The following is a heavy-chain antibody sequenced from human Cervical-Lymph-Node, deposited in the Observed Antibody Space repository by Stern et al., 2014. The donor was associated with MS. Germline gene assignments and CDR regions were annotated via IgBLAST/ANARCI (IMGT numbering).Heavy chain of an antibody. V-gene: IGHV3-23*04. Sequence: EVQLVESGGGLVQPGGSLRLSCAGSGFTLRNFAMTWIRQAPGKGLEWVSGSGSDGGAHYAESVMGRFTISRDNSKNTLYLQMDRLTVEDTAVYFCGKDLHYWTADSWGQGTLVTVSS. CDR2: SGSDGGA. D-gene: IGHD1-1*01. J-gene: IGHJ4*02. CDR1: GFTLRNFA. CDR3: GKDLHYWTADS.